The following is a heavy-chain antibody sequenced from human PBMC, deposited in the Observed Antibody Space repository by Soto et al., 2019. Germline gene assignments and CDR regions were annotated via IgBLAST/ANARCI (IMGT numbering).Heavy chain of an antibody. CDR1: GFTFSSYG. D-gene: IGHD1-1*01. V-gene: IGHV3-30*18. Sequence: QVQLVESGGGVVQPGRSLRLSCAASGFTFSSYGMHWVRHAPGKGLEWVAVISYDGRNKYYADSVKGRFTISRDDSKNTLYLQMNSLRAEDTVVYYCAKDYQYYDWHNRYAFDLWGQGTTVTVSS. CDR2: ISYDGRNK. J-gene: IGHJ3*01. CDR3: AKDYQYYDWHNRYAFDL.